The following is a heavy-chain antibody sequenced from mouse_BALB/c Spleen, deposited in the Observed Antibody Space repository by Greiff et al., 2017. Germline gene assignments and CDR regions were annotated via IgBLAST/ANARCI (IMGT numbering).Heavy chain of an antibody. CDR3: ARVRERSFCDD. V-gene: IGHV5-6*01. CDR1: GFTFSSYG. CDR2: ISSGGSYT. Sequence: EVKLMESGGDLVKPGGSLKLSCAASGFTFSSYGMSWVRQTPDKRLEWVATISSGGSYTYYPDSVKGRFTISRDNAKNTLYLQMSSLKSEDTAMYYCARVRERSFCDDWGQGTTLTVSS. J-gene: IGHJ2*01.